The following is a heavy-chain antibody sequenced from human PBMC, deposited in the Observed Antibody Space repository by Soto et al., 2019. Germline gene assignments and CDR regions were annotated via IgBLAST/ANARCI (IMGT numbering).Heavy chain of an antibody. D-gene: IGHD2-15*01. Sequence: PSETLSLTCTVSGGSISSSSYYWGWIRQPPGKGLEWIGSIYYSGSTYYNPSLKSRVTISVDTSKNQFSLKLSSVTAADTATYYCARTEDGGRSLTPAGWFDAWGQGTLVTVSS. J-gene: IGHJ5*02. CDR2: IYYSGST. CDR3: ARTEDGGRSLTPAGWFDA. V-gene: IGHV4-39*01. CDR1: GGSISSSSYY.